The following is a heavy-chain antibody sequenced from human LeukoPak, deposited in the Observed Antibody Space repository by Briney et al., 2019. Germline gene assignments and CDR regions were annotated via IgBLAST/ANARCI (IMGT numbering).Heavy chain of an antibody. CDR1: GFTFSSYA. Sequence: GGSLRLSCAASGFTFSSYAMHWVRQAPGKGLEWVAVISYDGSNKYYADSVKGRFTISRDNSKNTLYLQMNSLRAEDTAVYYCAKDWELLEGGNAFDIWGQGTMVTVSS. CDR2: ISYDGSNK. V-gene: IGHV3-30-3*01. J-gene: IGHJ3*02. CDR3: AKDWELLEGGNAFDI. D-gene: IGHD1-26*01.